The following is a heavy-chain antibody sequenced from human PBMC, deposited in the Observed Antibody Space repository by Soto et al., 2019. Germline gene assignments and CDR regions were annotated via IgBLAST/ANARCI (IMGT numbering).Heavy chain of an antibody. CDR1: GGSISSGGYY. CDR3: ARDRPYGDSH. CDR2: IYYSGST. J-gene: IGHJ4*02. V-gene: IGHV4-31*03. Sequence: SETLSLTCTVSGGSISSGGYYWSWIRQHPGKGLEWIGYIYYSGSTYYNPSLKSRVTISVDTSKNQFSLKLSSVTAADTAVYYCARDRPYGDSHWGQGTLVTVSS. D-gene: IGHD7-27*01.